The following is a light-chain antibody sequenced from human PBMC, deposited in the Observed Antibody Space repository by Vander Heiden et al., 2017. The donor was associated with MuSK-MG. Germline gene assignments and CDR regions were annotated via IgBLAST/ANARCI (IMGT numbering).Light chain of an antibody. V-gene: IGKV1-39*01. J-gene: IGKJ1*01. Sequence: DIQMTESRSSLSASVGDRVTITCLASQSISSYLNWYQQKPGKAPKLLIYAASSLQSGVPSRFSGSGSGTDFTLTISSLQPEDFATYYCQQRDSTPWTFGQGTKVEIK. CDR2: AAS. CDR3: QQRDSTPWT. CDR1: QSISSY.